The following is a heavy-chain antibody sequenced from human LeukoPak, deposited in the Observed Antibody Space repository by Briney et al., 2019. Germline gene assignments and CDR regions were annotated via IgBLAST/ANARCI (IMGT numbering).Heavy chain of an antibody. CDR3: ARGDGYNYWEY. Sequence: GGSLRLSCAASGFTFSTYAMSWVRQAPGKGLEWVSAIGGRGVSTSYADSVRGRFTISRDNSKNTLYLQMNSLRAEDTAVYYCARGDGYNYWEYWGQGTLVTVSS. J-gene: IGHJ4*02. D-gene: IGHD5-24*01. CDR2: IGGRGVST. CDR1: GFTFSTYA. V-gene: IGHV3-23*01.